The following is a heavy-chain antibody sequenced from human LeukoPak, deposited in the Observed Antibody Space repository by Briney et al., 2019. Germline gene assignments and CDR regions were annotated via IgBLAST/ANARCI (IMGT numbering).Heavy chain of an antibody. CDR2: INQDGSEK. V-gene: IGHV3-7*04. CDR1: GFTFSSYW. D-gene: IGHD6-13*01. Sequence: GGSLRLSCAASGFTFSSYWMRWVRQAPGKGLDWVASINQDGSEKYYVDSVKGRFTISRDNAKNSLYLQMNSLRAEDTAVYYCARGTIAAAGYYYFDHWGQGTQVTVSS. J-gene: IGHJ4*02. CDR3: ARGTIAAAGYYYFDH.